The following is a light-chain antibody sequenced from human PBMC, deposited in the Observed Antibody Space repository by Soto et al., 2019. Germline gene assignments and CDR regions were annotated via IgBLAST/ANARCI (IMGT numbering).Light chain of an antibody. CDR2: EVS. Sequence: QSALTQPASVSGSPGQSITISCSGISPDFGVSWYQHFPGKAPKLLIFEVSNRPAGVSTRFSGSKSGNMAFLTSSGLQSEDEGLYHCSSYSSTTTLVGGGTNLTV. CDR1: SPDFG. J-gene: IGLJ2*01. CDR3: SSYSSTTTL. V-gene: IGLV2-14*01.